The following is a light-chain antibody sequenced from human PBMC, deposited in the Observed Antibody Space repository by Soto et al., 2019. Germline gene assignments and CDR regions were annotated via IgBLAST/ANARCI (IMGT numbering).Light chain of an antibody. Sequence: EIVLTQSPATLSSFPGDRVTLPCRASQAVNTRLAWYQHKPGQAPRLLIYLASNRAAGVPARFSGSGSGTDFTLTISNVEPEDFALYYCHQRQSWARTLGQGTKVDI. CDR1: QAVNTR. J-gene: IGKJ1*01. CDR3: HQRQSWART. V-gene: IGKV3-11*01. CDR2: LAS.